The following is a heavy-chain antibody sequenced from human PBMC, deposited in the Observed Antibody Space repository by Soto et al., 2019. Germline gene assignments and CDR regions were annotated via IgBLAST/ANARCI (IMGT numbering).Heavy chain of an antibody. CDR1: GFTFSSYA. V-gene: IGHV3-23*01. D-gene: IGHD2-15*01. J-gene: IGHJ3*02. CDR2: ISGTGGST. CDR3: AKASLRYCSGGSGYSADAFDI. Sequence: EVQLLESGGGLVRSGGYLRLSCAAYGFTFSSYAMSWVRQAPGKGLEWVSAISGTGGSTYYADSVKGRFTISRDNSRNRLYLELNSLRAEDTCVYYCAKASLRYCSGGSGYSADAFDIWGQGTMVTVSS.